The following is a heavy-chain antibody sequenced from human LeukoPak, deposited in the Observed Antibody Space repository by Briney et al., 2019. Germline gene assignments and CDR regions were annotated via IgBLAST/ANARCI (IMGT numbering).Heavy chain of an antibody. V-gene: IGHV3-53*01. J-gene: IGHJ4*02. CDR1: GFTVSSNY. CDR3: ARARYYDILTGYPLYFDY. CDR2: IYSGGST. Sequence: PGGSLRLSCAASGFTVSSNYMSWVRQAPGKGLEWVSVIYSGGSTYYADSVKGRFTISRDNSKNTLYLQMNSLRAEDTAVYYCARARYYDILTGYPLYFDYWGQGTLVTVSS. D-gene: IGHD3-9*01.